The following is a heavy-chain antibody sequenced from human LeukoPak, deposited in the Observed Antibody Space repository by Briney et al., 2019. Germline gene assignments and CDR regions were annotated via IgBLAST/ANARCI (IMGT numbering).Heavy chain of an antibody. Sequence: GGSLRLSCVVSGFTFSDYAMSWVRLAPEKGLDWVSVISGSAHKIRYADSVKGRFTISRDNSENTVYLQMNNLRAEDTALYYCAGRPTGYSSGYVYWGQGALVTVSS. CDR1: GFTFSDYA. CDR2: ISGSAHKI. CDR3: AGRPTGYSSGYVY. V-gene: IGHV3-23*01. D-gene: IGHD5-18*01. J-gene: IGHJ4*02.